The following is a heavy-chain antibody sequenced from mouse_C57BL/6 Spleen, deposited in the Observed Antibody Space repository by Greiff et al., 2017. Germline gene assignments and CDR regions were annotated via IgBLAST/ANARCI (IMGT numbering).Heavy chain of an antibody. CDR3: ARPRDDYLFGGMDY. J-gene: IGHJ4*01. Sequence: DVKLQESGGGLVKPGGSLKLSCAASGFTFSDYGMHWVRQAPEKGLEWVAYISSGSSTIYYADTVKGRFTISRDNAKNTLFLQMTSVRSEDTAMYYCARPRDDYLFGGMDYWGQGTSVTVSS. V-gene: IGHV5-17*01. CDR1: GFTFSDYG. D-gene: IGHD2-4*01. CDR2: ISSGSSTI.